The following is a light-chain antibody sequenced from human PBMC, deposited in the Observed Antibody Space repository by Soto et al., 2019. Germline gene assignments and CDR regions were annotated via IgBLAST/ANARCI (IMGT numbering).Light chain of an antibody. CDR2: GAS. Sequence: DIQLTQSPSFLSASVGDRVTITCRASQDINSYLAWYQQKPGKAPKLLIFGASTGATGIPARFSGSGSGTEFTLTISSLQSEDCAIYYCQQYHTWPITFGGGTKVEIK. V-gene: IGKV1-9*01. CDR3: QQYHTWPIT. CDR1: QDINSY. J-gene: IGKJ4*01.